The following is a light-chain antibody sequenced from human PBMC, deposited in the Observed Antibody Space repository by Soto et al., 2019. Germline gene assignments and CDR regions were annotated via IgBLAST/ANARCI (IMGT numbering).Light chain of an antibody. CDR3: SPYTTSVRV. CDR1: SSDVGGYNY. CDR2: EVT. Sequence: QSVLTQPPSASGSPGQSVTISCTGTSSDVGGYNYVSWYQQYPGKAPKLLIYEVTKRPSGVPDRFSGSKSGNTASLTVSGLQIDDEADYYCSPYTTSVRVFGTGTKVTVL. V-gene: IGLV2-8*01. J-gene: IGLJ1*01.